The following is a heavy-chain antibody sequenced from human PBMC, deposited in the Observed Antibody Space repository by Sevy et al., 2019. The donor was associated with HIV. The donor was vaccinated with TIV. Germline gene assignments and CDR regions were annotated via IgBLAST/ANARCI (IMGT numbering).Heavy chain of an antibody. Sequence: SVKVSCKASGGTFSSYAISWVRQAPGQGLEWMGGIIPILGTANYAQKFQGRVTITPDKSTSTAYMGLSSLRSEHTAVYYCARHNYYGSGSYSGWFDPWGQGTLVTVSS. CDR2: IIPILGTA. CDR3: ARHNYYGSGSYSGWFDP. CDR1: GGTFSSYA. V-gene: IGHV1-69*06. J-gene: IGHJ5*02. D-gene: IGHD3-10*01.